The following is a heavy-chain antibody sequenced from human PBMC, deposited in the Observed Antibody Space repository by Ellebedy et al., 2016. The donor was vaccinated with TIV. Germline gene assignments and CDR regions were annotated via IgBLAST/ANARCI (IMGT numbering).Heavy chain of an antibody. Sequence: ASVKVSXXASGYTFFRYAIHWVRQAPGHSLEWMGWINAGSGDTKYSHIFQGRVTFTRDTSATTAYMELSGLMSEDTAVYYCATRVWQDPMDVWGQGTTVTVSS. CDR1: GYTFFRYA. D-gene: IGHD2-21*01. CDR3: ATRVWQDPMDV. CDR2: INAGSGDT. V-gene: IGHV1-3*01. J-gene: IGHJ6*02.